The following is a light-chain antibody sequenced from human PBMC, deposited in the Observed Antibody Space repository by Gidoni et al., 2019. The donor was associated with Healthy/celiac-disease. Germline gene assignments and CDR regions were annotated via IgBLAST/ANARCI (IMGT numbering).Light chain of an antibody. CDR3: QQSYSTPIT. Sequence: DIQMTQSPSSLSASVGDRVTIICRASQSISSYLNWYQQKPGKAPKLLIYAASSLQSGVPSRCSGSGSGTDFTLTISSLQPEDFATYYCQQSYSTPITFGQGTRLEIK. CDR1: QSISSY. CDR2: AAS. J-gene: IGKJ5*01. V-gene: IGKV1-39*01.